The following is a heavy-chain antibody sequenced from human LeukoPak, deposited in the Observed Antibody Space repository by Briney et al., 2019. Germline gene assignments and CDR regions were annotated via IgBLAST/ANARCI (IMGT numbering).Heavy chain of an antibody. D-gene: IGHD5-12*01. Sequence: ASVKVSCKASGYTFTGYYMHWVRQAPGQGLEWMGWINPNSGGTNYAQKFQGRVTMTRDTSISTAYMELNSLKSDDTAVYYCARGTKRGYSGYDLGDYSYYYMDVWGQGTTVTVSS. CDR3: ARGTKRGYSGYDLGDYSYYYMDV. CDR1: GYTFTGYY. J-gene: IGHJ6*03. V-gene: IGHV1-2*02. CDR2: INPNSGGT.